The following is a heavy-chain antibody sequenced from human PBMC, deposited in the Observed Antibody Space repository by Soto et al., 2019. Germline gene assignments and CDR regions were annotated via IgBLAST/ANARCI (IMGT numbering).Heavy chain of an antibody. J-gene: IGHJ3*02. V-gene: IGHV3-30-3*01. Sequence: QVQLVESGGGVVQPGRSLRLSCAASGFTFSSYAMHWVRQAPGKGLEWVAVISYDGSNKYYADSVKGRFTISRDNSKHTLYLQMNSLRAEDTAVYYCARAGRIAAADAFDIWGQGTMVTVSS. CDR3: ARAGRIAAADAFDI. CDR1: GFTFSSYA. D-gene: IGHD6-13*01. CDR2: ISYDGSNK.